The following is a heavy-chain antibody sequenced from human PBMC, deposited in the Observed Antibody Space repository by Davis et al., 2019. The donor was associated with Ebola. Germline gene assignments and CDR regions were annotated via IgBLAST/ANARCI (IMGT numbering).Heavy chain of an antibody. J-gene: IGHJ4*02. CDR3: ARAYHDFWSGYYGSVYFDY. CDR2: IYYSGST. Sequence: SETLSLTCAVYGGSFSGHYWSWIRQPPGKGLEWIGCIYYSGSTNYNPSLKSRVTISVDTSKNQFSLKLSSVTAADTAVYYCARAYHDFWSGYYGSVYFDYWGQGTLVTVSS. V-gene: IGHV4-59*11. CDR1: GGSFSGHY. D-gene: IGHD3-3*01.